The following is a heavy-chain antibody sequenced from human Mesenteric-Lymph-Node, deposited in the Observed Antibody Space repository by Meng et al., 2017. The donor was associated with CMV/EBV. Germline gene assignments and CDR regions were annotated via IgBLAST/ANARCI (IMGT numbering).Heavy chain of an antibody. D-gene: IGHD4-11*01. Sequence: GESLKISCAASGFTFSLYWMSWVRQAPGKGLEWVANIKQDGSEKYYVDSVKGRFTISRDNAKNSLYLQMNSLRAEDMALYYCAKAPYSTHGGYYFDYWGQGTLVTVSS. CDR1: GFTFSLYW. CDR2: IKQDGSEK. J-gene: IGHJ4*02. CDR3: AKAPYSTHGGYYFDY. V-gene: IGHV3-7*03.